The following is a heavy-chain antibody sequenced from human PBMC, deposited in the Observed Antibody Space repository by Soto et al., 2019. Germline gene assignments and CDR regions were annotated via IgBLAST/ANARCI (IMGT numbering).Heavy chain of an antibody. Sequence: EVQLLESGGGSVQPGGSLRLSCAASGFTFSSYAMGWVRQAPGKGLEWVSSISRDVGTTYYADSVRGRFTISRDNSKNTLYLQMNSLRAEDTAVYYCAKDRRSSHDYGDREGRLGGYGMDVWGQGTTVTVSS. CDR3: AKDRRSSHDYGDREGRLGGYGMDV. CDR1: GFTFSSYA. V-gene: IGHV3-23*01. J-gene: IGHJ6*02. CDR2: ISRDVGTT. D-gene: IGHD4-17*01.